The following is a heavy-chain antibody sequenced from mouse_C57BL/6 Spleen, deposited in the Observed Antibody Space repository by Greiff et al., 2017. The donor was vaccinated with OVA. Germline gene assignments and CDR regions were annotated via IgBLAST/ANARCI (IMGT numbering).Heavy chain of an antibody. Sequence: EVQLVESGGGLVKPGGSLKLSCAASGFTFSSYAMSWVRQTPEKRLEWVATISDGGSYTYYPDNVKGRFTISRDNAKNNLDLQMSHLKSEDTAMYYCARDDYDRPFAYWGQGTLVTVSA. CDR2: ISDGGSYT. V-gene: IGHV5-4*01. D-gene: IGHD2-4*01. CDR3: ARDDYDRPFAY. J-gene: IGHJ3*01. CDR1: GFTFSSYA.